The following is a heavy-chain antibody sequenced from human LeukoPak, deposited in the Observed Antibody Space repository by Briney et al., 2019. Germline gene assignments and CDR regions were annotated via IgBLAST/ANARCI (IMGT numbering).Heavy chain of an antibody. CDR3: ARDEGYSSNWPSHEFDY. Sequence: ASVKVSCKASGYTFTSYYMHWVRQAPGQGLEWMGIINPSGGSTSYAQKFQGRVTMTRDMSTSTVYMELSSLRSEDTAVYYCARDEGYSSNWPSHEFDYWGQGTLVTVSS. J-gene: IGHJ4*02. V-gene: IGHV1-46*01. CDR2: INPSGGST. D-gene: IGHD6-13*01. CDR1: GYTFTSYY.